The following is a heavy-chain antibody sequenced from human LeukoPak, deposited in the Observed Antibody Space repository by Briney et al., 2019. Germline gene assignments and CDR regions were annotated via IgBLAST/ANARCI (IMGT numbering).Heavy chain of an antibody. Sequence: SLRLSCAASGFTFDDYAMHWVRQAPGKGLEWVSGISWTSGNIGYAGSVEGRFTISRDHAKNSLYLQMNSLRPEDTALYYCAKTRGPKRYEDFDYWGQGTLVTVSS. CDR2: ISWTSGNI. D-gene: IGHD3-3*01. CDR1: GFTFDDYA. J-gene: IGHJ4*02. V-gene: IGHV3-9*01. CDR3: AKTRGPKRYEDFDY.